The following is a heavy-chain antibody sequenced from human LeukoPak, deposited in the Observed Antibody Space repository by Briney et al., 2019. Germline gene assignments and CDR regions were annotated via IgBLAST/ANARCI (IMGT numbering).Heavy chain of an antibody. V-gene: IGHV1-2*04. D-gene: IGHD6-13*01. CDR3: AREGGAWYSSSWYRSEYYFDY. CDR2: INPNSGGT. J-gene: IGHJ4*02. Sequence: ASVKVSCKASGYTFTGYYMHWVRQAPGQGLEWMGWINPNSGGTNYAQKFQGWVTMTRDTSISTAYMELRSLRSDDTAVYYCAREGGAWYSSSWYRSEYYFDYWGQGTLVTVSS. CDR1: GYTFTGYY.